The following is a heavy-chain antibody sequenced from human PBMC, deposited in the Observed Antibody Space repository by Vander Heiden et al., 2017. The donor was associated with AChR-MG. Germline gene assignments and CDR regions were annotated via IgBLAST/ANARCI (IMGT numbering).Heavy chain of an antibody. CDR3: AKDGSGSYYHDY. D-gene: IGHD3-10*01. Sequence: QVQLVEPGGGVVQPGRSLRLSCAASGFTFSRYGMHWVRQAPGKGLEWVAVISYDGSNKYYADSVKGRFTISRDNSKNTLYLQMNSLRAEDTAVYYCAKDGSGSYYHDYWGQGTLVTVS. CDR2: ISYDGSNK. V-gene: IGHV3-30*18. J-gene: IGHJ4*02. CDR1: GFTFSRYG.